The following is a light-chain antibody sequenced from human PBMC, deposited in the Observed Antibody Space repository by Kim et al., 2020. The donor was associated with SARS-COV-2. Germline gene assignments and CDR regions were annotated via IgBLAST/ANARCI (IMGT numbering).Light chain of an antibody. CDR1: SSAVGGYNY. V-gene: IGLV2-8*01. J-gene: IGLJ2*01. Sequence: GPSATIAVTGTSSAVGGYNYVSWYQHHPGKAPKLMIYEVNKRPSGVPDRFSGSKSGNTASLTVSGLQAEDEADYYCNSYADTNNLIFGGGTQLTVL. CDR2: EVN. CDR3: NSYADTNNLI.